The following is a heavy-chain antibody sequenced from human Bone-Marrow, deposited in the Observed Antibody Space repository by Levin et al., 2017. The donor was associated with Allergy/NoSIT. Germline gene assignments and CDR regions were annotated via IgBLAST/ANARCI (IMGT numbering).Heavy chain of an antibody. CDR2: INPKRGDT. J-gene: IGHJ4*02. CDR3: ARGGSGSNDY. CDR1: GYTFSDYY. Sequence: ASVKVSCTISGYTFSDYYIHWVRQAPGQGLEWMGWINPKRGDTNFAQKFHGRVVLSRNTSISTAYMELGSLRSDDTALYYGARGGSGSNDYWGQGTLVTVSS. V-gene: IGHV1-2*02. D-gene: IGHD1-26*01.